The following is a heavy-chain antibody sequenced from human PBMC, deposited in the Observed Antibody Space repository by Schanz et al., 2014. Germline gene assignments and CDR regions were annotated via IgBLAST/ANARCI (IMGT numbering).Heavy chain of an antibody. J-gene: IGHJ3*01. V-gene: IGHV3-30*04. Sequence: QVQLVESGGGVVQPGGSLRLSCESSGFIFNGHAMHWVRQAPGKGLEWVAVTSYDGSQKYYTDSVKGRFTVSRDNSKNTLYLQLNSLRAEDTAVYYCARGGHPDRYLTEADAFDFWGQGTLVTVSS. CDR2: TSYDGSQK. CDR3: ARGGHPDRYLTEADAFDF. D-gene: IGHD1-20*01. CDR1: GFIFNGHA.